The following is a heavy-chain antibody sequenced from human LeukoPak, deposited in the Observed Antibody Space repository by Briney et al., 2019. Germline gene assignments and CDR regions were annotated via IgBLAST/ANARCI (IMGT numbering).Heavy chain of an antibody. J-gene: IGHJ5*02. D-gene: IGHD1-1*01. CDR1: GGTFSSYA. V-gene: IGHV1-69*13. Sequence: SVKVSCKASGGTFSSYAISWVRQAPGQGLEWMGGIIPIFGTANYAQKFQGRVTITADESTSTAYTELSSLRSEDTAVYYCASSRGTTGSWFDPWGQGTLVTVSS. CDR3: ASSRGTTGSWFDP. CDR2: IIPIFGTA.